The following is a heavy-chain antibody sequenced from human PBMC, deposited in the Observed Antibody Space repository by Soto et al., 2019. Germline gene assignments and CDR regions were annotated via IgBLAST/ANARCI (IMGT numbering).Heavy chain of an antibody. CDR2: ISGSGGST. V-gene: IGHV3-23*01. Sequence: EVQLLESGGGLVQPGGSLRLSCADSGFTFSSYGMSWVRQAPGKRLEWVSAISGSGGSTYYADSVKGRFTISRDNSRNTLYLQMNSLRAEDTAVYYCAKLSGIGVAALNFNYWGQGTLVTVSS. CDR1: GFTFSSYG. J-gene: IGHJ4*02. D-gene: IGHD6-6*01. CDR3: AKLSGIGVAALNFNY.